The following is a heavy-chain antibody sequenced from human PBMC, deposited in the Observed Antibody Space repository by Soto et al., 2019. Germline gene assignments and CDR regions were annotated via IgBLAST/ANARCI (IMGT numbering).Heavy chain of an antibody. Sequence: EVQLLESGGGLVQPGGSLRLPCAASGFTFSNYAMTWVRQAPGKGLECVSTINTSGGNTNYADSVKGRFSVSRDNSKNTLSLQMNSLRAEDTSVYYCTKDWQHDPWGQGTLVTVSS. J-gene: IGHJ5*02. V-gene: IGHV3-23*01. CDR2: INTSGGNT. D-gene: IGHD6-13*01. CDR1: GFTFSNYA. CDR3: TKDWQHDP.